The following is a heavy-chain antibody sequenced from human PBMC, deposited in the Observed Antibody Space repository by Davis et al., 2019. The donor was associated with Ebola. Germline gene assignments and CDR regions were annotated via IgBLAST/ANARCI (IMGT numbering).Heavy chain of an antibody. CDR3: ATAIPEGGRG. D-gene: IGHD2-2*02. CDR2: INQDGSKK. J-gene: IGHJ4*02. V-gene: IGHV3-7*01. CDR1: GFPFNTFW. Sequence: GGSLRLSCAASGFPFNTFWVTWVRQAPGKGLEWVANINQDGSKKYYVDSVRGRFTVSRDNAKNSLYLQMNSLRADDTAVYYCATAIPEGGRGWGQGTLVTVSS.